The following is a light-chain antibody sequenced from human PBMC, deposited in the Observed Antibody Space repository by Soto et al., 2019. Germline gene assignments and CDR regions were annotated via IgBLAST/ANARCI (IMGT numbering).Light chain of an antibody. CDR2: AAS. CDR1: QSISSY. V-gene: IGKV1-39*01. Sequence: DIQMTQSPSSLSASVGDRVTITCRASQSISSYLNWYQQKPGKAPKLLIYAASSLQSGVPSRFSGSGSGTDFTLTISSLQPVDFATYYCQQSYSTLHVTLGEGTKLEIK. CDR3: QQSYSTLHVT. J-gene: IGKJ2*01.